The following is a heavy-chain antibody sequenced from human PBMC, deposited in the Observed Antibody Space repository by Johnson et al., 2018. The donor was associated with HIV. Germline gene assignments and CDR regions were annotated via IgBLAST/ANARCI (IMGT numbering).Heavy chain of an antibody. CDR2: IKQDGSEK. J-gene: IGHJ3*02. CDR1: GFTFRSYW. CDR3: AREIIFRGAFDI. D-gene: IGHD3-10*01. Sequence: EQLVESGGGLVQPGGSLRLSCAVSGFTFRSYWMTWVRQAPGKGLEWVTNIKQDGSEKYYVDSAKGRFTISRDNAKNSLYLQMNSLRAEDTAVYYCAREIIFRGAFDIWGQGTMVTVSS. V-gene: IGHV3-7*01.